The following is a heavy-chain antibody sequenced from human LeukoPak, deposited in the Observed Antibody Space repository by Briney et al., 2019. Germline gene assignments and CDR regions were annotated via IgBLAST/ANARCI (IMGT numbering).Heavy chain of an antibody. CDR3: TTDYYDSSGCYY. V-gene: IGHV3-15*01. CDR2: IKSKTDGGTT. Sequence: GGSLRLSCAASGFTFSNAWMSWVRQAPGKGLEWVGRIKSKTDGGTTDYAAPVEGRFTISRDDSKNTLYLQMNSLKTEDTAVYYCTTDYYDSSGCYYWGQGTLVTVSS. D-gene: IGHD3-22*01. CDR1: GFTFSNAW. J-gene: IGHJ4*02.